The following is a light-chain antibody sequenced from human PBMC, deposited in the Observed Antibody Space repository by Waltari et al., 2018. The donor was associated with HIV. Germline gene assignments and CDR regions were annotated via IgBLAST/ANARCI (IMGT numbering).Light chain of an antibody. CDR3: ALWDDSLNGVL. CDR1: SSNIGRNT. J-gene: IGLJ2*01. V-gene: IGLV1-44*01. CDR2: STH. Sequence: QSELSQPPSASGTPGQRVAISCSGSSSNIGRNTVNWSQQLPGTAPKLLIYSTHQRPSGVPDRFSGSKSGTSASLAITGLQSEDEADYYCALWDDSLNGVLFGGGTKLTVL.